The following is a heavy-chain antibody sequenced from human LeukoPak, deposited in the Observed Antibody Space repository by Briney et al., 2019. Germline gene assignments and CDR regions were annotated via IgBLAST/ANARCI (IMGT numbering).Heavy chain of an antibody. V-gene: IGHV3-74*01. J-gene: IGHJ4*02. D-gene: IGHD6-25*01. CDR2: ITNDGSST. CDR3: TRDAAASFDY. Sequence: PGGSLSLSCAASGLTFSSHWMHWVRQAAEKGLVWVSRITNDGSSTTYADSVKGRFTISRDNAKNMLYLQVNSLRAEDTAVYYCTRDAAASFDYCGQGTLVTVSS. CDR1: GLTFSSHW.